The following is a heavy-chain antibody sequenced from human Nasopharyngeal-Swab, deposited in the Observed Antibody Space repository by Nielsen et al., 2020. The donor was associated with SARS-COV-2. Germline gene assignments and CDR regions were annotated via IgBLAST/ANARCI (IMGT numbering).Heavy chain of an antibody. CDR2: ISRDGDST. J-gene: IGHJ6*02. D-gene: IGHD3-3*01. CDR3: ARDGLDYDFWSAYFMDV. CDR1: GFTFNYFA. V-gene: IGHV3-23*01. Sequence: GESLKISCAASGFTFNYFAVSWVRQPPGKGLEWVAAISRDGDSTFYAGSVKGRFAISRDNAKNSLYLQMNSLRAEDTAVYYCARDGLDYDFWSAYFMDVWGQGTTVTVSS.